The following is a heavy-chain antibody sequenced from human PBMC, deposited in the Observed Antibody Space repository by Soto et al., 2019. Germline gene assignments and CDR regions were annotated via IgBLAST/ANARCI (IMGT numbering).Heavy chain of an antibody. CDR3: ARDCGVVVAAGLTPDY. V-gene: IGHV3-30-3*01. CDR1: GFTFSSYA. D-gene: IGHD2-15*01. CDR2: ISYDGSNK. J-gene: IGHJ4*02. Sequence: QVQLVESGGGVVQPGRSLSLSCAASGFTFSSYAMHWVRQAPGKGLEWVAVISYDGSNKYYADSVKGRFTISRDNSKNTLYLQMNSLRAEDTAVYYCARDCGVVVAAGLTPDYWGQGTLVTVSS.